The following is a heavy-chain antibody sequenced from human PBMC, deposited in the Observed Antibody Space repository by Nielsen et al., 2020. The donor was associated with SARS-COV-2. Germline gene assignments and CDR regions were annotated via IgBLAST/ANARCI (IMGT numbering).Heavy chain of an antibody. V-gene: IGHV3-74*01. J-gene: IGHJ6*02. Sequence: GESLKISCAASGFTFSSYWMSWVRQAPGKGLVWVSRINSDGSSTSYADSVKGRFTISRDSAKNTLYLQMNSLRAEDTAVYYCAREEVINRDYGDYPWYYYGMDVWGQGTTVTVSS. CDR1: GFTFSSYW. D-gene: IGHD4-17*01. CDR3: AREEVINRDYGDYPWYYYGMDV. CDR2: INSDGSST.